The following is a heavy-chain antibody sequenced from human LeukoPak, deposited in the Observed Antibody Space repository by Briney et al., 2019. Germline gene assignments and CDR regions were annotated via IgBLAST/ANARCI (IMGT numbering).Heavy chain of an antibody. CDR2: ISYEGSKK. D-gene: IGHD6-19*01. CDR3: ARAPYTSGWYFAFDY. Sequence: GGSLRLSCAASGFTFSTYTMHWVRQAPGKGLEWVALISYEGSKKNYADSVEGRFTISRDNSQSTLYLEMNSLRSEDTAVYYCARAPYTSGWYFAFDYWGQGTLVTVSS. J-gene: IGHJ4*02. CDR1: GFTFSTYT. V-gene: IGHV3-30-3*01.